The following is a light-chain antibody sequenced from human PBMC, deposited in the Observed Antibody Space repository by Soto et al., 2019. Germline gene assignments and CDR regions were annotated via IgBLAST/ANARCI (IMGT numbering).Light chain of an antibody. CDR3: QHRSNWLGT. J-gene: IGKJ3*01. Sequence: EIVLTQSPATLSLSPGERATLSCRASQSVGGFLAWYQQSSGQTPRLLIYDASKRAPGIPARFSGSGSGTDLTLTISILEHEDFAVYYCQHRSNWLGTFGPGTKVDIK. CDR2: DAS. CDR1: QSVGGF. V-gene: IGKV3-11*01.